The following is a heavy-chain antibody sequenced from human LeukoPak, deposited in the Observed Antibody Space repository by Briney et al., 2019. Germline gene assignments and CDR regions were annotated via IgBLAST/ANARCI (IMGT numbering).Heavy chain of an antibody. CDR2: IYYSGST. CDR1: GGSISSYY. V-gene: IGHV4-59*01. CDR3: ARDLTDPTYYDFWSGYYTHAFDI. D-gene: IGHD3-3*01. Sequence: SETLSLTCTVSGGSISSYYWSWIRQPPGKGLEWIGYIYYSGSTNYNPSLKSRVTISVDTSKNQFSLKLSSVTAADTAVYYCARDLTDPTYYDFWSGYYTHAFDIWGQGTMVTVSS. J-gene: IGHJ3*02.